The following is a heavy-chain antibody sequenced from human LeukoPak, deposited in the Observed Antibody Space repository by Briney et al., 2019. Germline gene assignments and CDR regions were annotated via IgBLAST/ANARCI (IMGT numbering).Heavy chain of an antibody. CDR3: ARGTDYQLPAYYYYMDV. J-gene: IGHJ6*03. D-gene: IGHD2-2*01. CDR1: GFDFKSYA. CDR2: IGGTGQPT. V-gene: IGHV3-23*01. Sequence: GGTLRLSCAASGFDFKSYAMAWVRQAPGKGLEWVSSIGGTGQPTAHADSVKGRFTVSRDNSQSTLSLQMNSLKPGDTAVYYCARGTDYQLPAYYYYMDVWGKGTTVIVSS.